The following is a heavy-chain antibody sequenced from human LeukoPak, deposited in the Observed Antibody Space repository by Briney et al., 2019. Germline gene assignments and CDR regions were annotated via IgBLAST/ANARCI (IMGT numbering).Heavy chain of an antibody. V-gene: IGHV1-8*03. CDR3: ARRARYCSSTSCYPNFDY. Sequence: APVKVSCKASGYTFTSYDINWVRQATGQGLEWMGWMNPNSGNTGYAQKFQGRVTITRNTSISTAYMELSSLRSEDTAVYYCARRARYCSSTSCYPNFDYWGQGTLVTVSS. D-gene: IGHD2-2*01. CDR2: MNPNSGNT. J-gene: IGHJ4*02. CDR1: GYTFTSYD.